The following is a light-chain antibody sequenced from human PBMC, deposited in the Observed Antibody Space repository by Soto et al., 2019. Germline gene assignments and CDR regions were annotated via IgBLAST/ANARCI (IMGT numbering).Light chain of an antibody. CDR1: SSNIGAGYD. V-gene: IGLV1-40*01. CDR3: QSYDSSLSGYVV. Sequence: QSVLTQPPSVSGAAGQRVTISCTGGSSNIGAGYDVHWYQQLPGTAPKLLIYGNSNRPSGVPDRFSGSKSGTSASLAITGLQAEDEAADYCQSYDSSLSGYVVFGGGTKLTVL. CDR2: GNS. J-gene: IGLJ2*01.